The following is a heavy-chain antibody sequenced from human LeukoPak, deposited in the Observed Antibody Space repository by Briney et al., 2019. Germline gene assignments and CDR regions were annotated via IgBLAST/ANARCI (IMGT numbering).Heavy chain of an antibody. V-gene: IGHV1-18*01. D-gene: IGHD5-12*01. CDR1: GYTFTSYG. CDR2: ISAYNGNT. Sequence: GASVKVSCKASGYTFTSYGISWVRQAPGQGLEWMGWISAYNGNTNYAQKLQGRVTMTTDTSTSTAYMELRSLRSDDTAVYYCARVGGYSGYDPQTYYYYYMDVWGKGTTVTVSS. CDR3: ARVGGYSGYDPQTYYYYYMDV. J-gene: IGHJ6*03.